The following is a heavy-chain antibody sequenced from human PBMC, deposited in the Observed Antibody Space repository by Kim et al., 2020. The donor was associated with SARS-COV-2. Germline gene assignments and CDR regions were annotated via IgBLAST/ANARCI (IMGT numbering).Heavy chain of an antibody. Sequence: GGSLRLSCAASGFTFSSYAMHWVRQAPGKGLEYVSAISSNGGSTYYANSVKGRFTISRDNSKNTLYLQMGSLRAEDMAVYYCARVTYSGSYWGQGTLVTV. D-gene: IGHD1-26*01. CDR2: ISSNGGST. CDR1: GFTFSSYA. V-gene: IGHV3-64*01. CDR3: ARVTYSGSY. J-gene: IGHJ4*02.